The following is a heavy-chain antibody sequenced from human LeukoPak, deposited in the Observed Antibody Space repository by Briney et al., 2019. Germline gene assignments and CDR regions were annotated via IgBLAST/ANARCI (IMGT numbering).Heavy chain of an antibody. Sequence: GASVKVSCKASGYTFTSYDINWVRQATGQGLEWMGWMNPNSGNTGYAQKFQGRVTMTRNTSISTAYMELSSLRSEDTAVYYCATDYYGSGSYYPHYWGQGTLVTVSS. V-gene: IGHV1-8*01. J-gene: IGHJ4*02. CDR2: MNPNSGNT. D-gene: IGHD3-10*01. CDR1: GYTFTSYD. CDR3: ATDYYGSGSYYPHY.